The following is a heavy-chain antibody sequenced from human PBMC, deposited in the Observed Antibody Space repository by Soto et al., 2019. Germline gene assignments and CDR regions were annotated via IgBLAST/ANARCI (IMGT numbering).Heavy chain of an antibody. D-gene: IGHD3-22*01. J-gene: IGHJ4*02. CDR2: IYHSGST. CDR3: ARVSADYYDSSGYYGH. Sequence: SETLSLTCAVSGGSISSSNWWSWVRQPPGKGLEWIGEIYHSGSTNYNPSLKSRVTISVDKSKNQFSLKLSSVTAADTAVYYCARVSADYYDSSGYYGHWGQGTLVTVSS. CDR1: GGSISSSNW. V-gene: IGHV4-4*02.